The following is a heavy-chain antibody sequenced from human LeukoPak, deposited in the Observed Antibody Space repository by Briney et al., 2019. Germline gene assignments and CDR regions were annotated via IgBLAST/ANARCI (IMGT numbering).Heavy chain of an antibody. Sequence: GGSLRLSCAASGFTCNKYDIHWVRQAPGKGLEWVASIRYDGNNKYYADSVKGRFTISRDNSKKTLCQQMNSMRAEDKAVNYCAKAGDGSNSPSARSLDCWGQGTLVTVSS. V-gene: IGHV3-30*02. D-gene: IGHD5-24*01. J-gene: IGHJ4*02. CDR3: AKAGDGSNSPSARSLDC. CDR2: IRYDGNNK. CDR1: GFTCNKYD.